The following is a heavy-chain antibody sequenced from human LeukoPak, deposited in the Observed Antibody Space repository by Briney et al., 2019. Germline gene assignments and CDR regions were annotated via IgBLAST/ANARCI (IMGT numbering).Heavy chain of an antibody. CDR3: AKVAKYYYGPETYYFFEQ. CDR1: GFTFSSYE. J-gene: IGHJ4*02. D-gene: IGHD3-10*01. V-gene: IGHV3-48*03. CDR2: ISSSGSTI. Sequence: GGSLRLACAASGFTFSSYEMNWVRQAPGKGLEWVSYISSSGSTIYYADSVKGRFTIYRDYAKKSLFLQMNSLRVEDTAVYYCAKVAKYYYGPETYYFFEQWGQGTPVTAAS.